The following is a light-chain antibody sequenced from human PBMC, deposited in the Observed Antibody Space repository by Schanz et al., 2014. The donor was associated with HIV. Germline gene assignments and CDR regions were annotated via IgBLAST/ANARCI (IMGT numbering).Light chain of an antibody. J-gene: IGLJ2*01. CDR1: SSNIGSNT. Sequence: QSVLTQPPSASGTPGQRVTMSCSGGSSNIGSNTVNWYQQLPGTAPKLLIYSNNQRPSGVPDRFSGSKSGTSASLAIIGLQAEDEADYYCQSFDSSLSAVVFGGGTKVTVL. CDR3: QSFDSSLSAVV. V-gene: IGLV1-44*01. CDR2: SNN.